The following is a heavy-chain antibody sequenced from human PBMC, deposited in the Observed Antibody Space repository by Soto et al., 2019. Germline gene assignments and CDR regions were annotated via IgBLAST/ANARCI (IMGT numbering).Heavy chain of an antibody. CDR3: ARDTDGLHY. V-gene: IGHV3-74*01. CDR1: GLIFSNYK. CDR2: INTDGSIT. J-gene: IGHJ4*02. Sequence: EVQLVESGGGLVQPGGSLRLSCAASGLIFSNYKMHWVRQAPGKGRVWVSRINTDGSITDYADSVKGRFTVSRDNPKNTLYLQMNSLRAEDTAVYYCARDTDGLHYWGQGTLVTVSS.